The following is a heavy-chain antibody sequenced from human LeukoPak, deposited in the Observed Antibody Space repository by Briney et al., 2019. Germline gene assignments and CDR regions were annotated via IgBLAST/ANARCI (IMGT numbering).Heavy chain of an antibody. CDR1: GGSFSGYY. Sequence: PSETLSLTCAVSGGSFSGYYWSWIRQPPGKGPEWIGEINHSGSTNYNPSLKSRVTISVDTSKNQFSLKLSSVTAADTAVYYCAREAPSGIAALDYWGQGTLVTVSS. D-gene: IGHD6-13*01. CDR2: INHSGST. V-gene: IGHV4-34*01. CDR3: AREAPSGIAALDY. J-gene: IGHJ4*02.